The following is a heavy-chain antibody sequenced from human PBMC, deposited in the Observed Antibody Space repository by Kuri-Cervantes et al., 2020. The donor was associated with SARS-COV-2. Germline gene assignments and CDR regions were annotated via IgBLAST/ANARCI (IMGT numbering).Heavy chain of an antibody. V-gene: IGHV1-24*01. CDR3: ARHQVGDCCNTSCFSRAGYYGMDV. Sequence: ASAKVSCKVSGYTLTELSMHWGRQAPGKGLEWMGGFDPEDGETIYAQKFQGRVTMTEDKSTSTSYKERINLRSEDTAVYYCARHQVGDCCNTSCFSRAGYYGMDVWGQGTTVTVSS. D-gene: IGHD2-2*01. J-gene: IGHJ6*02. CDR2: FDPEDGET. CDR1: GYTLTELS.